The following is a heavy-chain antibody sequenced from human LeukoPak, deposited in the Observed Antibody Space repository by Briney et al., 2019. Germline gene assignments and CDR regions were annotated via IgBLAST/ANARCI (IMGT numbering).Heavy chain of an antibody. CDR2: IWYDGSNK. J-gene: IGHJ5*02. CDR1: GFTFSSYG. Sequence: GGSLRLSGAASGFTFSSYGMHWVRQAPGKGLEWVPVIWYDGSNKYYADSVKGRFTISRDNSKNTLYLQMNSLRAEDTAVYYCAKDYGSGSYYNWFDPWGQGTLVTVSS. CDR3: AKDYGSGSYYNWFDP. D-gene: IGHD3-10*01. V-gene: IGHV3-33*06.